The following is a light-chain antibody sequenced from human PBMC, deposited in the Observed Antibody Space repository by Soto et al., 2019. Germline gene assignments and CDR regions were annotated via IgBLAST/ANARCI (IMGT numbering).Light chain of an antibody. CDR3: AAWDDSMSGVV. CDR2: RNS. Sequence: QSVLTQPPSASGTPGQRVTISCSGSSSNIGSNYVYWYQQLPGTVPQLLIYRNSERPSGVPDRFSGSKSGTSAALAISALLSEDEADYYCAAWDDSMSGVVFGGGTQLTVL. J-gene: IGLJ2*01. V-gene: IGLV1-47*01. CDR1: SSNIGSNY.